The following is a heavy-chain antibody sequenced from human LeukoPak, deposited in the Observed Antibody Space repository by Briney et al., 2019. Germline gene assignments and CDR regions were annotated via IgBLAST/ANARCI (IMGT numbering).Heavy chain of an antibody. J-gene: IGHJ4*02. V-gene: IGHV3-69-1*02. D-gene: IGHD3-22*01. CDR2: ISGSSAT. CDR3: VKDLSYESSGSFFDF. CDR1: GFTFSNYF. Sequence: PGGSLRLSCAASGFTFSNYFMTWIRQAPGEGPEWVSYISGSSATYYADSVKGRFTISRDNSKDSLSLQMDTLRSEDTAFYYCVKDLSYESSGSFFDFWGQGTLVTVS.